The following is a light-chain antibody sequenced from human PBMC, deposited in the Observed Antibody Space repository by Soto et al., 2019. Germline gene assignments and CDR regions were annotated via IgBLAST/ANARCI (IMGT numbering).Light chain of an antibody. CDR1: SSDVGGYNY. Sequence: QSVLTQPASGSRAPGESSTISCTGNSSDVGGYNYVSWYQQHPGKAPKLMIYDVSNRPSGVSNRFSGSKSGNTASLTISGLQAEDEADYYCSSYTSSSTSFGTGTKVTVL. CDR3: SSYTSSSTS. CDR2: DVS. V-gene: IGLV2-14*01. J-gene: IGLJ1*01.